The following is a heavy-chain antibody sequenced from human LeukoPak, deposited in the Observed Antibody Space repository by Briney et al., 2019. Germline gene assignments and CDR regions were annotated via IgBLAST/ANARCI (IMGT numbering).Heavy chain of an antibody. J-gene: IGHJ5*02. D-gene: IGHD3-3*01. V-gene: IGHV4-34*01. CDR1: GGSFSGYY. Sequence: SETLSLTCAVYGGSFSGYYWSWLPQPPGKGLEGRGERNHSGSTNENPSLKSRVTISVTTSKNQCSLKLSSVTAADAAVYYCARGRIFGVVAARVWFDPWGQGTLITVSS. CDR2: RNHSGST. CDR3: ARGRIFGVVAARVWFDP.